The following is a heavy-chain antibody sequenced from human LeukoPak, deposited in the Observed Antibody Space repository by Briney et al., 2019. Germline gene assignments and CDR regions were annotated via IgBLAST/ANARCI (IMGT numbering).Heavy chain of an antibody. CDR3: ARAPGYYDILTSYYDY. V-gene: IGHV1-18*01. Sequence: ASVKVSCKASGGTFSSYAISWVRQAPGQGLEWMGWISAYNGNTNYAQKLQGRVTMTTDTSTSTAYMELRSLRSDDTAVYYCARAPGYYDILTSYYDYWGQGTLVTVSS. CDR2: ISAYNGNT. CDR1: GGTFSSYA. D-gene: IGHD3-9*01. J-gene: IGHJ4*02.